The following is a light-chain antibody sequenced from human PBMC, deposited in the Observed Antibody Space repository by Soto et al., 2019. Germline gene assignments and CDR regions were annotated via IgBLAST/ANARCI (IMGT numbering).Light chain of an antibody. Sequence: SALTQPASVSGSPGQSITISCTGTASDIGNYNYVSWYQLHPGKAPKLLIYGVSNRPSGVSNRFSGSKSGNAASLTISGLQAEDEADYYCSSYTADTTLWVFGGGTKLTVL. CDR2: GVS. CDR1: ASDIGNYNY. J-gene: IGLJ3*02. V-gene: IGLV2-14*01. CDR3: SSYTADTTLWV.